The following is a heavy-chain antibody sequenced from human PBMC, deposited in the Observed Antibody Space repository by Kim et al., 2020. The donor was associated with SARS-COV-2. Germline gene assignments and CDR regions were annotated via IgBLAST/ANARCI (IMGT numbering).Heavy chain of an antibody. CDR3: ARTARVPDS. CDR2: VFHSGDT. CDR1: GVSITDYY. V-gene: IGHV4-59*13. Sequence: SETLSLTCTVSGVSITDYYWSWIRQPPGKGLEYIGYVFHSGDTNSNPSLNSRVTMSIDTSKNQFSLRLSSVTAADTAVYYFARTARVPDSWAQGTLVIVS. J-gene: IGHJ4*02. D-gene: IGHD6-6*01.